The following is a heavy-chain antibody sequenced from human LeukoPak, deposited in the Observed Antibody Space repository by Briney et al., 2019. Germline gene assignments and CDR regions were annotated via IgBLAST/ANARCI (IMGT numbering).Heavy chain of an antibody. Sequence: GGSLRLSCAASGFTFSSYGMHWVRQAPGKGLEWVAVISYDGSNKYYADSVKGRFTISRDNAKNSLYLQMNSLRAEDTAVYYCARGGISLIWWGQGTLVTVSS. V-gene: IGHV3-30*03. CDR2: ISYDGSNK. J-gene: IGHJ4*02. CDR3: ARGGISLIW. D-gene: IGHD2/OR15-2a*01. CDR1: GFTFSSYG.